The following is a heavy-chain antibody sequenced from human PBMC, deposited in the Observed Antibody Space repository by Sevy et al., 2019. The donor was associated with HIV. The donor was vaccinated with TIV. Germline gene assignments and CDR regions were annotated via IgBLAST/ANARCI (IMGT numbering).Heavy chain of an antibody. CDR2: IKPDGSES. J-gene: IGHJ4*01. CDR3: ARDVGGGYFDY. Sequence: GGSLRLSCVASGFTFNNFWMAWVRQAPGKGLEWFANIKPDGSESNHVGSVKGRFTISRYNAKNSLYLQMNSLTAEDTAVYYCARDVGGGYFDYWGQGTLVTVSS. D-gene: IGHD3-16*01. CDR1: GFTFNNFW. V-gene: IGHV3-7*03.